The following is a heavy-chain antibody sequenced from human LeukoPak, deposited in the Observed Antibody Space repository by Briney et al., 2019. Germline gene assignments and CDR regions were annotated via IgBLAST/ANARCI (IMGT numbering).Heavy chain of an antibody. Sequence: SETLSLTCTVSGGSISSYYWSWIRQPPGKGLEWIGYIYYSGGTNYNPSLKSRVTISVDTSKNQFSLKLSSVTAADTAVYYCARSLTAVAGHYFDYWGQGTLVTVSS. V-gene: IGHV4-59*01. J-gene: IGHJ4*02. CDR1: GGSISSYY. CDR2: IYYSGGT. CDR3: ARSLTAVAGHYFDY. D-gene: IGHD6-19*01.